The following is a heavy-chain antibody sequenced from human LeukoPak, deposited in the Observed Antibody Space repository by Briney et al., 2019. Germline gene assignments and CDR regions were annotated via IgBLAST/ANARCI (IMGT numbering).Heavy chain of an antibody. CDR3: AKDSGDCSSTSCYSYFDY. D-gene: IGHD2-2*01. CDR2: IRYDGSNK. CDR1: GFTFSSYG. V-gene: IGHV3-30*02. J-gene: IGHJ4*02. Sequence: PGGSLRLSCAASGFTFSSYGMHWVRQAPGKGLEWVSFIRYDGSNKYYADSVKGRFTISRDNSKNTLYLQMNSLRAEDTAVYYCAKDSGDCSSTSCYSYFDYWGQGTLVTVSS.